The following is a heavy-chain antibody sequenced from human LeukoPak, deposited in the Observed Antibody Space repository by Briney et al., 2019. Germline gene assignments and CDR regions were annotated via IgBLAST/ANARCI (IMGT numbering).Heavy chain of an antibody. Sequence: SETLSLTCTVSGGSISSYYWSWIRQPPGKGLEWIGYIYYSGSTYYNPSLKSRVTISVDTSKNQFSLKLSSVTAADTAVYYCARGVVGSGWPRFDYWGQGTLVTVSS. CDR3: ARGVVGSGWPRFDY. CDR2: IYYSGST. D-gene: IGHD6-19*01. CDR1: GGSISSYY. V-gene: IGHV4-59*08. J-gene: IGHJ4*02.